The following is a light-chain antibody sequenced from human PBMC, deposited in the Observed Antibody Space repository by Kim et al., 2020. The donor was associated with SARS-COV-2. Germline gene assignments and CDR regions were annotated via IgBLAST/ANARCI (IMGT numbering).Light chain of an antibody. Sequence: IVMTQSPLSLPVIPGEPASISCRSSQSLIHNNGYNYIDWYLQKSGQSPQLLIYWGSYRASGVPDRFNGSGSGTDFTLRIIRVEAEDIGIYFCVQALETPYTFGQGTKLEI. V-gene: IGKV2-28*01. CDR1: QSLIHNNGYNY. CDR3: VQALETPYT. CDR2: WGS. J-gene: IGKJ2*01.